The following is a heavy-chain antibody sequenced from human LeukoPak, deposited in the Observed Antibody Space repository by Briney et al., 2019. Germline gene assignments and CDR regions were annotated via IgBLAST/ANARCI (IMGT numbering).Heavy chain of an antibody. V-gene: IGHV3-23*01. D-gene: IGHD6-19*01. Sequence: GGSLRLSCAASGFTFSSYAMSWVRQAPGKGLEWVSAISGSGGSTYYADSVKGRFTISRDNSKNTLYLQMNSLRAEDTAVYYCAKHPHAPLYSSGWDSYYFDYWGQGTLVTVSS. CDR2: ISGSGGST. CDR3: AKHPHAPLYSSGWDSYYFDY. J-gene: IGHJ4*02. CDR1: GFTFSSYA.